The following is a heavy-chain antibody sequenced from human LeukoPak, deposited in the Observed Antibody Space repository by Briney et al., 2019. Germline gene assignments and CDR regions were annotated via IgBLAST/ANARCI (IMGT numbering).Heavy chain of an antibody. J-gene: IGHJ4*02. CDR1: GFTVSSNY. CDR3: ARDSSGDYDFDY. CDR2: IYSGGST. D-gene: IGHD4-17*01. Sequence: GGSLRLSCAASGFTVSSNYMSWVRQAPGKGLEWVSVIYSGGSTYYADSVKGRFTISRDNSKNTLYLQMNSLRAEDTAVYYCARDSSGDYDFDYWGQGTLVTVSP. V-gene: IGHV3-66*01.